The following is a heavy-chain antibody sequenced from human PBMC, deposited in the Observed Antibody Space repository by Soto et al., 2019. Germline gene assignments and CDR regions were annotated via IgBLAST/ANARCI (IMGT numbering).Heavy chain of an antibody. CDR2: FDPEDGET. CDR1: GYTLTELS. D-gene: IGHD2-15*01. Sequence: VASVKVSCKVSGYTLTELSMHWVRQAPGKGLEWMGGFDPEDGETIYAQKFQGRVTMTEDTSTDTAYMELSSLRSEDTAVYYCATVKGCSGGSCYSEVVPWFDPWGQGTLVTVSS. CDR3: ATVKGCSGGSCYSEVVPWFDP. J-gene: IGHJ5*02. V-gene: IGHV1-24*01.